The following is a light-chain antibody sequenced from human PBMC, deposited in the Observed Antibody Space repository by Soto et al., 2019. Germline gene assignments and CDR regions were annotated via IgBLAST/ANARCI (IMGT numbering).Light chain of an antibody. Sequence: EIVLTQSPGTLSLSPGERATLSCRASQSVSSSYLAWYQQKPGQAPRLLIHGASSRATGIPDKFSGSGSGTDFNLPISSQAPEDYAVYYCQQDGSSATFGGGNKVEIK. CDR3: QQDGSSAT. J-gene: IGKJ4*01. CDR1: QSVSSSY. CDR2: GAS. V-gene: IGKV3-20*01.